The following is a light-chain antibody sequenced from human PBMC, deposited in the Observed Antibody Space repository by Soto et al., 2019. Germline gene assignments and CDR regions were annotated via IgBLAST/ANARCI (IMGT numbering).Light chain of an antibody. J-gene: IGKJ2*03. CDR3: QQTYNAPFS. V-gene: IGKV1-39*01. CDR2: APS. CDR1: QSIDSL. Sequence: DIQLTQSPSSLSASVGDRVTITCRASQSIDSLLIWYQQKPGIAPKVLIYAPSALQRGVPSRFSGSGSGTDFTLTINSLQPEDFATYYCQQTYNAPFSFGQGTKL.